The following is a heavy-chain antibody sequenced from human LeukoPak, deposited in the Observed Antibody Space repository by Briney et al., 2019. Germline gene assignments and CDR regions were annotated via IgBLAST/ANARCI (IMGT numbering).Heavy chain of an antibody. D-gene: IGHD3-22*01. V-gene: IGHV3-21*03. CDR3: TTAYYYDSSGYYRNY. CDR2: ISYSSEYI. Sequence: GGSLRLSCAASGFTFSDYTLNWVRQAPGKGLEWVSSISYSSEYIYYADSVEGRFTISRDNAKNSLHLQMNSLKTEDTAVYYCTTAYYYDSSGYYRNYWGQGTLVTVSS. J-gene: IGHJ4*02. CDR1: GFTFSDYT.